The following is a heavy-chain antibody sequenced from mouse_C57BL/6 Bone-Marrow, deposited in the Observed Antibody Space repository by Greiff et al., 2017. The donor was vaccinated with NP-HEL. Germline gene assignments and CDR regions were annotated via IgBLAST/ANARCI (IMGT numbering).Heavy chain of an antibody. CDR3: ARLLGFAY. J-gene: IGHJ3*01. Sequence: EVKLVESGGGLVQPGGSLKLSCAASGFTFSDYGMAWVRQAPRKGPEWVAFISNLAYSIYYADTVTGRFTISRENAKNTLYLEMSSLRSEDTAMYYCARLLGFAYWGQGTLVTVSS. V-gene: IGHV5-15*01. CDR1: GFTFSDYG. CDR2: ISNLAYSI.